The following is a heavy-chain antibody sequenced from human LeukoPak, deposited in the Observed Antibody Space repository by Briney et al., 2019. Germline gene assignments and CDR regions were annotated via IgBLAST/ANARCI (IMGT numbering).Heavy chain of an antibody. CDR2: INPSGGST. V-gene: IGHV1-46*01. J-gene: IGHJ5*02. CDR3: ARDGVGEYCSGGSCYSSGNWFDP. CDR1: GYTFTSYH. D-gene: IGHD2-15*01. Sequence: ASVKVPCKASGYTFTSYHMHWVRQAPGQGLEWMGIINPSGGSTSYAQKFQGRVTMTRDTSTSTVYMELSSLRSEDTAVYYCARDGVGEYCSGGSCYSSGNWFDPWGQGTLVTVSS.